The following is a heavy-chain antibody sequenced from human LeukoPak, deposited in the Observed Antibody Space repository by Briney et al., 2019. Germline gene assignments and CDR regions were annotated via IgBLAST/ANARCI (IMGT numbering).Heavy chain of an antibody. CDR3: ARGKVPTNPLYGMDV. CDR1: GGSFSGYY. J-gene: IGHJ6*02. D-gene: IGHD4/OR15-4a*01. Sequence: PPETLSLTCAVYGGSFSGYYWSWIRQPPGKGLEWIGEINHSGSTNYNPSLKSRVTISVDTSKNQFSLKLSSVTAADTAMYYCARGKVPTNPLYGMDVWGQGTTVTVSS. CDR2: INHSGST. V-gene: IGHV4-34*01.